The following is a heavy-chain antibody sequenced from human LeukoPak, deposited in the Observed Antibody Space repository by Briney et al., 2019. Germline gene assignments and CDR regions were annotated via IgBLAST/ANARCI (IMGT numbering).Heavy chain of an antibody. Sequence: PGRSLRLSCAPSGFTFSSYGMHWVRQAPGKGLEWVAIIWYDGSDKDYADSVKGRFTISRDNSKNTLYLQMNSLRAEDTAVYYCARNLPYDSSGYSVAFDIWGQGTMVTVSS. CDR2: IWYDGSDK. J-gene: IGHJ3*02. D-gene: IGHD3-22*01. CDR3: ARNLPYDSSGYSVAFDI. CDR1: GFTFSSYG. V-gene: IGHV3-33*01.